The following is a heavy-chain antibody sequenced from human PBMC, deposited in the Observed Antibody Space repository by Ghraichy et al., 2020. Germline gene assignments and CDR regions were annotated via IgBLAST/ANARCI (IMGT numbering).Heavy chain of an antibody. Sequence: SQTLSLTCAVYGGSFSGFYWSWIRQSPGKGLEWVGQINHSGDTDYNPSLKGRVTISVDRSQNQFSLKLDSVTAADTAVYYCARHGGKYDDFWSGYYPFDYWGQGTLVTVSS. CDR1: GGSFSGFY. D-gene: IGHD3-3*01. CDR3: ARHGGKYDDFWSGYYPFDY. V-gene: IGHV4-34*01. CDR2: INHSGDT. J-gene: IGHJ4*02.